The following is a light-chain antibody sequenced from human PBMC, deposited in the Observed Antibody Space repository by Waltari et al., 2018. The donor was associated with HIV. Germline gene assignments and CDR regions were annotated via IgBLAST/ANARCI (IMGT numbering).Light chain of an antibody. J-gene: IGLJ1*01. V-gene: IGLV2-14*03. CDR3: SSYTGSSTLGV. CDR2: DVS. CDR1: SSDIGAYDY. Sequence: SALTQPASVSGSPGQSLTISCTGSSSDIGAYDYVSWYLQHPGEAPKFIIYDVSRRPSGISHRFSGSKSVNTASLTISGLQAEDEADYYCSSYTGSSTLGVFGTGTTVTVL.